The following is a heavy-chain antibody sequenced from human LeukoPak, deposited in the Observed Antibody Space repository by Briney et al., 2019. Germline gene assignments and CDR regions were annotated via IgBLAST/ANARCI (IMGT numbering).Heavy chain of an antibody. Sequence: GESLKISCKGSGYSFAIYWIGWVRQMPGKGLEWMGIIYPGDSDTRYSPSFQGQVTISVDKSISTAYLQWSSLEASDTAIYYCARHGPEGYSHGPVTLNWFDPWGQGTLVTVSS. CDR3: ARHGPEGYSHGPVTLNWFDP. V-gene: IGHV5-51*01. CDR2: IYPGDSDT. J-gene: IGHJ5*02. D-gene: IGHD5-18*01. CDR1: GYSFAIYW.